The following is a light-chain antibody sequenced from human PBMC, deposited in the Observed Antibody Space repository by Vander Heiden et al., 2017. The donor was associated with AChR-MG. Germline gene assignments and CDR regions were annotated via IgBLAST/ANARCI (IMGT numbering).Light chain of an antibody. Sequence: EIVFTQSPGTLSLSPGERATLSCRASQSVSSSYLAWYQQKPGQAPRLLIYGASSRATGIPDRFSGSGSGTDFTLTISRLEPEDYAVYYCQQYGSSPGTFAQGTKLEI. CDR1: QSVSSSY. J-gene: IGKJ2*01. CDR3: QQYGSSPGT. CDR2: GAS. V-gene: IGKV3-20*01.